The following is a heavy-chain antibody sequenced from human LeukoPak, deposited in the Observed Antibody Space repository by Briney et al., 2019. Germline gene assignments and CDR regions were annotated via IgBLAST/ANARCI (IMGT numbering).Heavy chain of an antibody. D-gene: IGHD2-15*01. CDR3: ARGNIVVVVAATHYYMDV. CDR1: GFTFSSYS. CDR2: ISIRSSTI. Sequence: GSLRLSCAASGFTFSSYSMAWVRQAPGKGLEWVSYISIRSSTIHYADSVKGRFTISRDNAKNSLYVQMNSLRAEDTAVYYCARGNIVVVVAATHYYMDVRGKGTTVTVSS. V-gene: IGHV3-48*01. J-gene: IGHJ6*03.